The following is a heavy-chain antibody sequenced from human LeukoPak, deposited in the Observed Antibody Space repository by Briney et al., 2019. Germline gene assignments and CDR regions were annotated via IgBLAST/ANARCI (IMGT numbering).Heavy chain of an antibody. V-gene: IGHV3-23*01. CDR2: SGVST. J-gene: IGHJ4*02. Sequence: GGSLRLSCAASGFPFSSYALSWVRQAPGKGLEWVSASGVSTFYADSVKGRFTISRDNSKNTLYLQMNSLRAEDTAVYYCAKDLNWGGRWGQGTLVTVSS. CDR3: AKDLNWGGR. D-gene: IGHD7-27*01. CDR1: GFPFSSYA.